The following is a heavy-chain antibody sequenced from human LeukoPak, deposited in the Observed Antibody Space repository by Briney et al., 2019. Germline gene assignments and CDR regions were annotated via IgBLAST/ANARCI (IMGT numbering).Heavy chain of an antibody. Sequence: GGSLRLSCEASGFTFSGYAMSWVRQAPGKGLEWVSAISGSGGSTYYADSVKGRFTISRDNSKNTLYLQMNSLRAEDTAVYYCAKDRYSGYELDYWGQGTLVTVSS. CDR3: AKDRYSGYELDY. J-gene: IGHJ4*02. V-gene: IGHV3-23*01. D-gene: IGHD5-12*01. CDR2: ISGSGGST. CDR1: GFTFSGYA.